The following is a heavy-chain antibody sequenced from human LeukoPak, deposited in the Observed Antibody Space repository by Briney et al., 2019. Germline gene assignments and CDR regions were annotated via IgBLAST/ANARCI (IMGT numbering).Heavy chain of an antibody. D-gene: IGHD6-13*01. Sequence: PGGSLRLSCAASGFTFDDYAMHWVRQAPGKGLERVSGISWNSGSIGYADSVKGRFTISRDNAKNSLYLQMNSLRAEDTALYYCAKGLSSSWYENWFDPWGQGTLVTVSS. J-gene: IGHJ5*02. CDR3: AKGLSSSWYENWFDP. CDR2: ISWNSGSI. V-gene: IGHV3-9*01. CDR1: GFTFDDYA.